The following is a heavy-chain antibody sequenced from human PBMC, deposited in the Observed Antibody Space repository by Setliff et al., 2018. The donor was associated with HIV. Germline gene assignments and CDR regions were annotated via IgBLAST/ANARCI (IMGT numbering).Heavy chain of an antibody. V-gene: IGHV1-2*06. CDR2: INPDSRGT. D-gene: IGHD1-1*01. CDR3: ARGVKGVATTGKYYFDY. Sequence: ASVKVSCKTSGYTFTDYSIHWVRQAPGQGLEWVGRINPDSRGTNYAQTFQGRVTLTRDTSVSTAYMELSRLKSDDTAVFYCARGVKGVATTGKYYFDYWGQGTLVTVS. CDR1: GYTFTDYS. J-gene: IGHJ4*02.